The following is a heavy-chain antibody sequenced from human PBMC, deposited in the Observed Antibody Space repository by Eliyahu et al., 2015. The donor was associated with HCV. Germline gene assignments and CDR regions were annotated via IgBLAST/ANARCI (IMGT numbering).Heavy chain of an antibody. V-gene: IGHV4-59*01. CDR1: GGSIXTYY. CDR3: ASGGGGIAVTGTGGWFDP. CDR2: IHXXGXP. J-gene: IGHJ5*02. D-gene: IGHD6-19*01. Sequence: QVQLQESGPGLVKPSETLSLTCTVSGGSIXTYYWSWNRQPPGXGLEWIGYIHXXGXPNYNPSLKSRVTISVDTSKNQFSLNLTSVTAADTAMYYCASGGGGIAVTGTGGWFDPWGQGTLVTVSS.